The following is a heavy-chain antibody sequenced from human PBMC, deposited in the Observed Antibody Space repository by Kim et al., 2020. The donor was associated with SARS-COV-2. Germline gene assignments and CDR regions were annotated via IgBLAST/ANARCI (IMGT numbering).Heavy chain of an antibody. J-gene: IGHJ4*02. V-gene: IGHV4-34*01. D-gene: IGHD6-19*01. CDR3: ARPNSSGWLFDY. Sequence: NYNPSLKSRVTISVDTSKNQFSLKLSSVTAADTDVYYCARPNSSGWLFDYWGQGTLVTVSS.